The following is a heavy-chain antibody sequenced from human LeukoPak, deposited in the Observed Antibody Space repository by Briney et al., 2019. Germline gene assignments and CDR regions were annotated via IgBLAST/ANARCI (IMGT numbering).Heavy chain of an antibody. CDR3: AKEGRSSTPGY. CDR1: GFTFSNYN. D-gene: IGHD6-6*01. Sequence: GGSLRLPCAASGFTFSNYNMDWVRQAPGKGLEWVSSISDSGSNVYYTDSVKGRFTTSRDNAKNSLYLQMNSLRAEDTAVYYCAKEGRSSTPGYWGQGTLVTVSS. V-gene: IGHV3-21*01. CDR2: ISDSGSNV. J-gene: IGHJ4*02.